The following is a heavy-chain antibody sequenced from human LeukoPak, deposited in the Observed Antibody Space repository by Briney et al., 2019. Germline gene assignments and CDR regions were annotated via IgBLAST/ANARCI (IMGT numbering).Heavy chain of an antibody. CDR3: AKDPLYYGSGSNYYFDY. CDR2: ISGSGGST. CDR1: GFTFSSYA. J-gene: IGHJ4*02. V-gene: IGHV3-23*01. Sequence: GGSLRLSCAASGFTFSSYAMSWVRQAPGKGLEWVSAISGSGGSTYYADSVKGRFTISRDNSKNTLYLQMNSLRAEDTAVYYCAKDPLYYGSGSNYYFDYWGQGTLVTVSS. D-gene: IGHD3-10*01.